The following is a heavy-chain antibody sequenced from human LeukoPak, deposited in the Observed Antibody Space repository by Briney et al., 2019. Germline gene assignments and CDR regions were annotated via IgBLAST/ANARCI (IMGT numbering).Heavy chain of an antibody. CDR2: IKQDGSAK. D-gene: IGHD2-21*01. J-gene: IGHJ4*02. CDR1: GFTFSSFW. V-gene: IGHV3-7*01. Sequence: GGSLRLSCAASGFTFSSFWMSWVRQAPGKGLEWVANIKQDGSAKYYVDSVKGRFTTSRDNAKNSLYLQMNSLRVEDTAVYYCARDSTSDSLGYWGQGTLVIVSS. CDR3: ARDSTSDSLGY.